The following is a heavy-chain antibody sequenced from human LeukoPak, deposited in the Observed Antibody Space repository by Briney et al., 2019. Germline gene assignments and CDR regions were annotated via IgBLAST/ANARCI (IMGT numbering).Heavy chain of an antibody. CDR3: ARGAAAGTWYFDL. D-gene: IGHD6-13*01. V-gene: IGHV3-48*04. CDR2: ISSSSSTI. CDR1: GFTFSSYS. J-gene: IGHJ2*01. Sequence: PGGPLRLSCAASGFTFSSYSMNWVRQAPGKGLEWVSYISSSSSTIYYADSVKGRFTISRDNAKNSLYLQMNSLRAEDTAVYYCARGAAAGTWYFDLWGRGTLVTVSS.